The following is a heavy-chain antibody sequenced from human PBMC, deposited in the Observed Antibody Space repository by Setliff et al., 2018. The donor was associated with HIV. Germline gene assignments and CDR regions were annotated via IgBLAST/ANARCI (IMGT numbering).Heavy chain of an antibody. J-gene: IGHJ4*02. CDR3: ARHSDIAPRRTYFDY. Sequence: PSETLSLTCAVSGYSISSSSYYWGWIRQPPGKGLEWIGSLYYSGSTYYNPSLKSRVTISVDTSKNTFSLKLTSVAAADTAVYYCARHSDIAPRRTYFDYWGQGTLVTVSS. D-gene: IGHD6-6*01. CDR1: GYSISSSSYY. V-gene: IGHV4-39*01. CDR2: LYYSGST.